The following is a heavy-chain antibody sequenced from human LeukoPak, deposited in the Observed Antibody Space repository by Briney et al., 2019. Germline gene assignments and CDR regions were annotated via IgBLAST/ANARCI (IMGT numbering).Heavy chain of an antibody. CDR3: ARELGGTKTGGFDI. V-gene: IGHV3-64*02. D-gene: IGHD1-14*01. CDR2: IGAAGANT. J-gene: IGHJ3*02. Sequence: GGSLRLSCAASGFRFSYHDMHWVRQAPGKGLEFVSSIGAAGANTFYADSVKGRFTISRDNFRSTMYLQMDGLRPEDSAVYYCARELGGTKTGGFDIWGQGTVVTVSS. CDR1: GFRFSYHD.